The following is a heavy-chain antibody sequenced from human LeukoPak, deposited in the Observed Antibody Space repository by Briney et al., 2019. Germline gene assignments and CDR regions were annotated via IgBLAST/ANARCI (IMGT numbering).Heavy chain of an antibody. CDR2: FDPEDGVT. Sequence: ASVKVSCKVSGYTLTELSMHWVRQAPGKGLEWMGGFDPEDGVTIYAQKFQGRVTMTEDTSTDTAYMELSSLRSEDTAVYYCATEPYYYGSGSLIWNDYWGQGTLVTVSS. J-gene: IGHJ4*02. CDR3: ATEPYYYGSGSLIWNDY. CDR1: GYTLTELS. V-gene: IGHV1-24*01. D-gene: IGHD3-10*01.